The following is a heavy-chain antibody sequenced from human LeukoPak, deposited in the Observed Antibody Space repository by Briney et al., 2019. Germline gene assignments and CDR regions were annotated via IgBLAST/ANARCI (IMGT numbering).Heavy chain of an antibody. CDR2: INAGNGNT. J-gene: IGHJ4*02. CDR1: GYTFTSYA. D-gene: IGHD3-22*01. Sequence: ASVKVSCKASGYTFTSYAMHWVRQAPGQRLEWMGWINAGNGNTKYSQEFQGRVTITRDTSASTAYMELSSLRSEDMAVYYCARGGPYYYDSSGYILPLDYWGQGTLVTVSS. CDR3: ARGGPYYYDSSGYILPLDY. V-gene: IGHV1-3*03.